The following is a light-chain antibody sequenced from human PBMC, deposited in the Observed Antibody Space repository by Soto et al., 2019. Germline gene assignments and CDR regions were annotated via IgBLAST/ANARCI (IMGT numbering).Light chain of an antibody. CDR2: DVS. CDR3: SSYTSSRTLV. CDR1: SSDVGGYNY. Sequence: SVLTQPASVSGSPGQSITISCTGTSSDVGGYNYVSWYQQHPGKVPKLMIYDVSDRPSGVSSRFSGSKAGNTASLTISGLQAEDEADYYCSSYTSSRTLVFGTGTKVTVL. V-gene: IGLV2-14*01. J-gene: IGLJ1*01.